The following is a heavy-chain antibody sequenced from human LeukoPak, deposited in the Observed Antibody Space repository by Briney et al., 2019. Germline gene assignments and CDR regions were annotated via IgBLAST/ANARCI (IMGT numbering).Heavy chain of an antibody. CDR3: AIPPGYCGNDCSFDH. V-gene: IGHV5-51*01. CDR2: IYTGDYET. D-gene: IGHD2-21*02. J-gene: IGHJ4*02. CDR1: GYSFSNYW. Sequence: GEPLNISCEGSGYSFSNYWIGWVRPMPGKGLEWMGIIYTGDYETRYSPSFQGLVTISVDKSISTAYLQWSSLKASDTAMYYCAIPPGYCGNDCSFDHWGQGTLVTVSS.